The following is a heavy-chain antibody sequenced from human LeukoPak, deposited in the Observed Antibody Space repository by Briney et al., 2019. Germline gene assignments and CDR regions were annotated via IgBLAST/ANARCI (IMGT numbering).Heavy chain of an antibody. CDR2: INHSGST. J-gene: IGHJ4*02. V-gene: IGHV4-34*01. Sequence: PSEAPSLTCAVYGGSFSGYYWSWIRQPPGKGLEWIGEINHSGSTNYNPSLKSRVTISVNTSKNQFSLKLSSVTAADTAVYYCAIAHYDFWSGYYSPFDYWGQGTLVTVSS. CDR3: AIAHYDFWSGYYSPFDY. D-gene: IGHD3-3*01. CDR1: GGSFSGYY.